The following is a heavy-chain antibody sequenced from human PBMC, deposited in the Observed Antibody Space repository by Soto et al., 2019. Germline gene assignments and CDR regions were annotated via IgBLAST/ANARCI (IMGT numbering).Heavy chain of an antibody. D-gene: IGHD3-22*01. CDR2: IKQDGSEK. V-gene: IGHV3-7*03. Sequence: GGSLRLSCAASGFTFSSYWMSWVRQAPGKGLEWVANIKQDGSEKYYVDSVKGRFTISRDNAKNSLYLQMNSLRAEDTAVYYCARPVFRYYDSSGYFDYWGQGTLVTVSS. CDR3: ARPVFRYYDSSGYFDY. CDR1: GFTFSSYW. J-gene: IGHJ4*02.